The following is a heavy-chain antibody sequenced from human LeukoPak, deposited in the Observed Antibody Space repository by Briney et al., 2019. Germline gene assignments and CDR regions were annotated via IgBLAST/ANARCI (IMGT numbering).Heavy chain of an antibody. CDR3: ARVLFGGSYYYYYYMDV. CDR1: GGSFSGYY. D-gene: IGHD3-10*01. CDR2: INHSGST. V-gene: IGHV4-34*01. J-gene: IGHJ6*03. Sequence: SETLSLTCAVYGGSFSGYYWSWIRQPPGKGLEWIGEINHSGSTNYNPSLKSRVTISVDTSKNQFSLKLSSVTAADTAVYYCARVLFGGSYYYYYYMDVWGKGTTVTISS.